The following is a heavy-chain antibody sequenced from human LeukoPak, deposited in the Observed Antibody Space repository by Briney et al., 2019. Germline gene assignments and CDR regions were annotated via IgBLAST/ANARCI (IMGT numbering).Heavy chain of an antibody. J-gene: IGHJ4*02. CDR1: GYTFTDYY. Sequence: ASVTVSFKASGYTFTDYYMHWVRQAPGQGLEWMGWINLNSGATRYAQKFQGGVTMTRDTSITTAYMELSRLRSDDTAVYYCARDSATATGFAADYWGQGTLVTVSS. D-gene: IGHD6-13*01. V-gene: IGHV1-2*02. CDR3: ARDSATATGFAADY. CDR2: INLNSGAT.